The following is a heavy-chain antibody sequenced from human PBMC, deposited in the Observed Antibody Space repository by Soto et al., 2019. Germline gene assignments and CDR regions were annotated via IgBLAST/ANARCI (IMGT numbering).Heavy chain of an antibody. D-gene: IGHD3-22*01. J-gene: IGHJ6*02. V-gene: IGHV5-10-1*01. CDR1: GYSFTSYW. CDR2: IDPSDSYT. CDR3: AREHTMIVVGNTYYYYGMDV. Sequence: GESLKISCKGSGYSFTSYWISWVRQMPGKGLEWMGRIDPSDSYTNYSPSFQGHVTISADKSISTAYLQWSSLKASDTAMYYCAREHTMIVVGNTYYYYGMDVWGQGTTVTV.